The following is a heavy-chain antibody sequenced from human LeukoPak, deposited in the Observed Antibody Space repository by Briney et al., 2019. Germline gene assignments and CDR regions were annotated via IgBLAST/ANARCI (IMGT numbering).Heavy chain of an antibody. Sequence: GSVTVSCTASGYTFNSYGISWVRQAPGQGLEWMGWISAYNGKSNSAQKLQGRVTMTTDTSTNTAYKELRSLRSYDTAVYCCARAAAFNYDFWSGSGYYYYYMDVWGKGTTVTVSS. CDR1: GYTFNSYG. CDR3: ARAAAFNYDFWSGSGYYYYYMDV. J-gene: IGHJ6*03. CDR2: ISAYNGKS. D-gene: IGHD3-3*01. V-gene: IGHV1-18*01.